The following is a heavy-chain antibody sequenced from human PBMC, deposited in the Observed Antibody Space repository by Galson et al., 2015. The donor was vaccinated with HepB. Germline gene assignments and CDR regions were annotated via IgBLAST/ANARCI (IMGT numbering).Heavy chain of an antibody. J-gene: IGHJ2*01. CDR3: ASHRKEYYFDSSGPGRRYFDL. V-gene: IGHV3-66*04. CDR1: GFTVSSNY. CDR2: IYSGGST. D-gene: IGHD3-22*01. Sequence: SLRLSCAASGFTVSSNYMSWVRQAPGKGLEWVSVIYSGGSTYYADSVKGRFTISRDNSKNTLYLQMNSLRAEDTAVYYCASHRKEYYFDSSGPGRRYFDLWGRGTLVTVSS.